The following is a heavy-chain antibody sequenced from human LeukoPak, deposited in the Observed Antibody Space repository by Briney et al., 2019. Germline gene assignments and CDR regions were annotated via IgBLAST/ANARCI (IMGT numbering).Heavy chain of an antibody. V-gene: IGHV3-48*01. CDR3: ARARAVPGTGSLGYLDL. Sequence: GGSLRLSCAASGFTFSTYSMKWVRQAPGKGLEWVSYISSSSSTIHYADSVKGRFTISRDNAKNSLYLQMNSLTAEDTAVYYCARARAVPGTGSLGYLDLWGRGTLVTVSS. D-gene: IGHD6-19*01. CDR2: ISSSSSTI. CDR1: GFTFSTYS. J-gene: IGHJ2*01.